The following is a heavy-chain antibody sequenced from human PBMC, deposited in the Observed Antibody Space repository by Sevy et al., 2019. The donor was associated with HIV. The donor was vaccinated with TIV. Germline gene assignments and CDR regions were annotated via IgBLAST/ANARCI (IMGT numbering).Heavy chain of an antibody. D-gene: IGHD4-17*01. Sequence: SETLSLTCSVSGGSVSNPNYYWGWIRQPPGKGLEWIGSIYYSGATSYNPSLESRVTTSVDTSNNRFSLILTSVTAADTAVYYCAKSQHIRGNYADYAFDVWGQGTMVTVSS. CDR2: IYYSGAT. V-gene: IGHV4-39*01. CDR1: GGSVSNPNYY. CDR3: AKSQHIRGNYADYAFDV. J-gene: IGHJ3*01.